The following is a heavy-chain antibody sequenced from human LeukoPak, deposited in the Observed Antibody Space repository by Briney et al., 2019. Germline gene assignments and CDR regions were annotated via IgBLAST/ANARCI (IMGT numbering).Heavy chain of an antibody. Sequence: PGGSLRLSCAASGFTFSSYSMNWVRQAPGKGLEWVSYISSSSSTIYYADSVKGRFTISRDNAKNSLYLQMNSLRAEDTAVYYCARDKLVVVVPAANGDLDVWGKGTTVTVSS. V-gene: IGHV3-48*04. D-gene: IGHD2-2*01. CDR1: GFTFSSYS. CDR3: ARDKLVVVVPAANGDLDV. CDR2: ISSSSSTI. J-gene: IGHJ6*04.